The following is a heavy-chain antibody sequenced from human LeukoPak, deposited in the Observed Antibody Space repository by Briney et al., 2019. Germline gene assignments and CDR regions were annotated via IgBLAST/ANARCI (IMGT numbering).Heavy chain of an antibody. V-gene: IGHV1-18*01. CDR2: ISAYNGNT. Sequence: GASVKVSCKASGYTFTSYGISWVRQAPGQGLEWMGWISAYNGNTNYAQKLQGRVTMTTDTSTSTAYMELRSLRSDDTAVYYCARDITGTYYYYYYYMDVWGKGTTVTVSS. D-gene: IGHD1-20*01. J-gene: IGHJ6*03. CDR3: ARDITGTYYYYYYYMDV. CDR1: GYTFTSYG.